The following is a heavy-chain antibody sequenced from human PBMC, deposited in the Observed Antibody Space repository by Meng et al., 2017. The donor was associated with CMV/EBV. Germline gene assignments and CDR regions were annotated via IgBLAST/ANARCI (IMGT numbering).Heavy chain of an antibody. CDR1: GFTFGDYA. V-gene: IGHV3-49*04. J-gene: IGHJ4*02. Sequence: GESLKISCTASGFTFGDYAMSWVRQAPGKGLEWVGFIRSKAYGGTTEYAASVKGRFTISRDDSKSIAYLQMNSLKTEDTAVYYCTRVVVPAAISVGFAYWGQGTLVTVSS. CDR2: IRSKAYGGTT. CDR3: TRVVVPAAISVGFAY. D-gene: IGHD2-2*01.